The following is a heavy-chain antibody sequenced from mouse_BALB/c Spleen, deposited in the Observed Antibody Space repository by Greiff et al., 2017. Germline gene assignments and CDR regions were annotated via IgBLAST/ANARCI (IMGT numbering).Heavy chain of an antibody. J-gene: IGHJ4*01. CDR2: INPSNGRT. D-gene: IGHD1-2*01. V-gene: IGHV1S81*02. CDR3: ERWDSLLPYYAMDY. Sequence: QVQLQQPGAELVKPGASVKLSCKASGYTFTSYWMHWVKQRPGHGLEWIGEINPSNGRTNYNEKFKSKATLTVDKSSSTAYMQLSSLTSEDSEVYYCERWDSLLPYYAMDYWGQGTSVTVSS. CDR1: GYTFTSYW.